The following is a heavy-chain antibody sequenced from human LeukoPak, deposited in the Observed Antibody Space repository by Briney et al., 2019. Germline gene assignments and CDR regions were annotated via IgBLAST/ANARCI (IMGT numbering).Heavy chain of an antibody. V-gene: IGHV3-15*01. CDR3: TTSFYDILTGYSKFDY. J-gene: IGHJ4*02. CDR1: GFTFSNAW. CDR2: IKSKTDGGTT. D-gene: IGHD3-9*01. Sequence: TGGSLRLSCAASGFTFSNAWMSWVRQAPGKGLEWVGRIKSKTDGGTTDYAAPVKGRFTISRDDSKNTLYLQMNSLKTEDTAVYYCTTSFYDILTGYSKFDYWGQGTLVTVSS.